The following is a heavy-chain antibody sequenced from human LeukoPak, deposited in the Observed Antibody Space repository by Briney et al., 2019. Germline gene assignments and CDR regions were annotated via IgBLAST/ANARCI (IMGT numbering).Heavy chain of an antibody. Sequence: GGSLRLSCAASGFTFDDYGMSWVRQAPGKGLEWISNIHWNGGRTGYADSVKGRFTISRDNAKNSLYLQMDSLRAEDTGIYYCARSNQADDYWGQGTLVTVSS. D-gene: IGHD1-14*01. CDR3: ARSNQADDY. J-gene: IGHJ4*02. CDR2: IHWNGGRT. CDR1: GFTFDDYG. V-gene: IGHV3-20*04.